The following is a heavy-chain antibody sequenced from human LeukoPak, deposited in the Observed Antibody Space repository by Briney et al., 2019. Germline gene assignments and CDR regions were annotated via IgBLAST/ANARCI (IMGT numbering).Heavy chain of an antibody. D-gene: IGHD5-18*01. CDR2: IYYSGST. CDR1: GGSFSGYY. Sequence: SETLSLTCAVYGGSFSGYYWGWIRQPPGKGLEWIGSIYYSGSTYYNPSLKSRVTISLDTPKNQFSLKLSSVTAADTALYYCARDEYSYGSRTHPYFFDYWGQGTLVTVSS. CDR3: ARDEYSYGSRTHPYFFDY. V-gene: IGHV4-34*01. J-gene: IGHJ4*02.